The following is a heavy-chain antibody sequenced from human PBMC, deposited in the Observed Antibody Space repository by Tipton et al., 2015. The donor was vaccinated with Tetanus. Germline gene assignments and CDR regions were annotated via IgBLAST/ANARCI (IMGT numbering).Heavy chain of an antibody. CDR2: IYYSGST. D-gene: IGHD6-13*01. CDR3: ARGGIAAAEGGLDY. Sequence: GLVKPSETLSLTCTVSGGSISSYYWSWIRQPPGKGLEWIGYIYYSGSTNYNPSLKSRVTISVDTSKNQFSLKLSSVTAADTAVYYCARGGIAAAEGGLDYWGQGTLVTVSS. V-gene: IGHV4-59*01. J-gene: IGHJ4*02. CDR1: GGSISSYY.